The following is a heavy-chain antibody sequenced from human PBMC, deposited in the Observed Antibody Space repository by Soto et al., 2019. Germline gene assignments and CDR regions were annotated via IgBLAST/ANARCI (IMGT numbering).Heavy chain of an antibody. V-gene: IGHV4-34*09. CDR2: INYSGST. CDR3: ARTDGTSSSWGSFDY. D-gene: IGHD3-16*01. Sequence: PSETLSLTCAVYGGSFSGYYWSWIRQPPGKGLEWIGDINYSGSTYYNPSLESRVTISVDTSKSQFSLKLNSVTAADTAVYYCARTDGTSSSWGSFDYWGQGTLVTVSS. CDR1: GGSFSGYY. J-gene: IGHJ4*02.